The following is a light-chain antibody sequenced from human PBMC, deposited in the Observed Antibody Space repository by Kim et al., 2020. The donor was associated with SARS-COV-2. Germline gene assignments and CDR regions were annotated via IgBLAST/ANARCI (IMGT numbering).Light chain of an antibody. CDR1: SGHSSYA. CDR3: QTWGAGIRV. J-gene: IGLJ3*02. V-gene: IGLV4-69*01. CDR2: LNSDGSH. Sequence: AAVKIACSRSSGHSSYAIAWHQQQPEKGPRYLMKLNSDGSHSKGDGITDRFSGSSSGAERYLTISSLQSEEEADYYCQTWGAGIRVFGGGTQLTVL.